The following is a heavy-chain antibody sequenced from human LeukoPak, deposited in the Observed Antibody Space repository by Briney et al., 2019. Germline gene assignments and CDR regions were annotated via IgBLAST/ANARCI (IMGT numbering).Heavy chain of an antibody. CDR3: VKDVAVAGTIAGNY. V-gene: IGHV3-64D*06. J-gene: IGHJ4*02. CDR2: ISSNGGST. D-gene: IGHD6-19*01. Sequence: QAGGSLRLSCSASGFIFSSYAMHWVRQAPGKGLEYVSAISSNGGSTYYADSVKGRFTISRDNSKNTLYLQMSSLRAEDTAVYYCVKDVAVAGTIAGNYWGQGTLVTVSS. CDR1: GFIFSSYA.